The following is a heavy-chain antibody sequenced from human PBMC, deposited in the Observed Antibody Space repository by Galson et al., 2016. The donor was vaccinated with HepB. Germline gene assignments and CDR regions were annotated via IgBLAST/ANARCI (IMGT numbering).Heavy chain of an antibody. Sequence: SLRLSCAASGFTFGDYTITWVRQPPGKGLEWVSAVNSGGGTTYADSVTGRFATSRDNSKNTVYLQMSSLRVEDTAVYYCAKGGCASPSCHVSSYYLYGMDVWGQGTTVTVSS. CDR2: VNSGGGT. CDR3: AKGGCASPSCHVSSYYLYGMDV. J-gene: IGHJ6*02. D-gene: IGHD2-2*01. CDR1: GFTFGDYT. V-gene: IGHV3-23*01.